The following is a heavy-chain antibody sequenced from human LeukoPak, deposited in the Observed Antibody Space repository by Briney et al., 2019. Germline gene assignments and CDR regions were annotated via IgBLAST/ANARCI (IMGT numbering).Heavy chain of an antibody. D-gene: IGHD2-2*01. V-gene: IGHV1-2*02. J-gene: IGHJ4*02. CDR3: AIDSCSSTSCLSIDDY. CDR1: GYTFSGYY. CDR2: INPNSGGT. Sequence: ASVKVSCKASGYTFSGYYMHWVRQAPGQGLEWMGWINPNSGGTNYAQKFQGRVTMTRDTSISTAYMELSRLSSDDTAVYYCAIDSCSSTSCLSIDDYWGQGTLVTVSS.